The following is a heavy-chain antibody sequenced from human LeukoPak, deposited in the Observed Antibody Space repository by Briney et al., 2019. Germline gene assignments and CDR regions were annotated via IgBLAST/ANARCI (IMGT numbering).Heavy chain of an antibody. J-gene: IGHJ4*02. Sequence: GGSLRLSCAASGVTFSSYGMHWVRQAPGKGLEWVAVISYDGSNKYYADSVKGRFTISRDNSKNTLYLQMNSLRAEDTAVYYCARTAGIAADFDYWGQGTLVTVSS. CDR2: ISYDGSNK. CDR3: ARTAGIAADFDY. CDR1: GVTFSSYG. D-gene: IGHD6-25*01. V-gene: IGHV3-30*03.